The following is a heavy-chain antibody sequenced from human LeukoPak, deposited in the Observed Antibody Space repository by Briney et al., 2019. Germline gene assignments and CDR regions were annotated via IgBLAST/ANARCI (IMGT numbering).Heavy chain of an antibody. D-gene: IGHD3-3*01. J-gene: IGHJ3*02. CDR3: ARWYYDFWSGYYTRAFDI. V-gene: IGHV4-59*01. CDR1: GGSISSYY. CDR2: IYYSGST. Sequence: SETLSLTCTVSGGSISSYYWSWIRQPPGKGLEWIGDIYYSGSTNYNPSLKSRVTISVDTSKNQFSLKLSSVTAADTAVYYCARWYYDFWSGYYTRAFDIWGQGTMVTVSS.